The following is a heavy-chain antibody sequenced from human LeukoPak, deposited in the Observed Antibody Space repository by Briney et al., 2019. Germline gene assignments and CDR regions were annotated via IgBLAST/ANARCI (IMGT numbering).Heavy chain of an antibody. CDR3: ARAGIVGAATESPFDN. D-gene: IGHD1-26*01. J-gene: IGHJ4*02. CDR2: ISSSGTST. V-gene: IGHV3-11*01. CDR1: GFTFSNYY. Sequence: GASLRLSCEASGFTFSNYYMSWIRQAPGQGLEWVAYISSSGTSTYSADSVKGRFTISRDNAKNSLYLQMNSLRAGDTAVYFCARAGIVGAATESPFDNWGQGTLVTVSS.